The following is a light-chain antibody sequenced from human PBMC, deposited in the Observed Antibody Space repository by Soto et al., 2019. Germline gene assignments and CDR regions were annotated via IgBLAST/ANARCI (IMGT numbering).Light chain of an antibody. CDR1: QDMNNY. CDR2: AAS. J-gene: IGKJ4*01. Sequence: DIQLTQSPSFLSASVGDRVTITCRASQDMNNYLAWYQQKPGKAPKLLIYAASTLQTGVPSRFSGSRSGNQFTLTISSLQPEDFATYYCQHFYDYPLTFGGGTKVEIK. CDR3: QHFYDYPLT. V-gene: IGKV1-9*01.